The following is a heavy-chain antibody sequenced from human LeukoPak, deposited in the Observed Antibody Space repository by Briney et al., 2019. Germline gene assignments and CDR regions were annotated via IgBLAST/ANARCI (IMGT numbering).Heavy chain of an antibody. CDR3: AKDSHAFKYDFWSGFDY. J-gene: IGHJ4*02. D-gene: IGHD3-3*01. V-gene: IGHV3-43D*04. CDR1: GFTFDDYA. Sequence: GGSLRLSCAASGFTFDDYAMHWVRQAPGKGLEWVSLISWDGGSTYYADSVKGRFTISRDNSKTSLYLQMNSLRAEDTALYYCAKDSHAFKYDFWSGFDYWGQGTLVTVSS. CDR2: ISWDGGST.